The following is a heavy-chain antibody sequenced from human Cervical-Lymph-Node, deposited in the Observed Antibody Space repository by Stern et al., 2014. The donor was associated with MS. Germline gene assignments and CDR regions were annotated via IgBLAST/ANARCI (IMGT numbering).Heavy chain of an antibody. V-gene: IGHV4-31*01. Sequence: VHLVESGPGLVKPSQTLSLTCTVSGGSISSGGYYWSWLRPHPGKGLEWIGYIYYSGSTYSKPYLRRLATISEHTPNNQYYPQMSSVTAADTAVYYCARVSYDFWSGYYVFDYWGQGTLVTVSS. CDR1: GGSISSGGYY. J-gene: IGHJ4*02. D-gene: IGHD3-3*01. CDR3: ARVSYDFWSGYYVFDY. CDR2: IYYSGST.